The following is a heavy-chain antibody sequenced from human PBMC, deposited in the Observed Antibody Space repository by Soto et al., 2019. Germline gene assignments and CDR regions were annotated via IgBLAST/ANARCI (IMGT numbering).Heavy chain of an antibody. D-gene: IGHD3-22*01. J-gene: IGHJ4*02. CDR3: ARDLDSSGYYFDY. CDR1: GYTFTGYY. CDR2: INPNSGGT. Sequence: ASVKVSCKASGYTFTGYYMHWVRQAPGQGLEWMGWINPNSGGTNYAQKFQGWVTMTRDTSISTAYMELSRPRSDDTAVYYCARDLDSSGYYFDYWGQGTLVTVSS. V-gene: IGHV1-2*04.